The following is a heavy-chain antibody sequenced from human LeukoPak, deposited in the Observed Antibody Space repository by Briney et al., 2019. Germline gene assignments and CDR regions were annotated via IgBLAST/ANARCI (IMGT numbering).Heavy chain of an antibody. CDR2: IYNTGKT. D-gene: IGHD5-18*01. Sequence: PSETLSLTCVVSGGSIGSGTYYWNWIRQPPGKGLEWIGIIYNTGKTYHNPSLKSRVTISVDTSKNQFSLKLSSVTTADTAVYYCARYQRSAMASFDYWGQGTLVTVSS. J-gene: IGHJ4*02. V-gene: IGHV4-30-2*05. CDR1: GGSIGSGTYY. CDR3: ARYQRSAMASFDY.